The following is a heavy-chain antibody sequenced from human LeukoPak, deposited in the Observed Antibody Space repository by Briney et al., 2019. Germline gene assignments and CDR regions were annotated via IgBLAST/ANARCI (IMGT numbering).Heavy chain of an antibody. V-gene: IGHV1-46*01. CDR3: ARGGGSSWYYFDY. CDR2: INPSGGST. J-gene: IGHJ4*02. D-gene: IGHD6-13*01. CDR1: GYTFTSYY. Sequence: ASVKVSCKASGYTFTSYYMHWVRQAPGQGLEWMGIINPSGGSTTYAQKFQGRVTMTRDTSTTYAQNFQGRVTMTRDTSTSTVYMELSSLRSEDTAVYYCARGGGSSWYYFDYWGQGTLVTVSS.